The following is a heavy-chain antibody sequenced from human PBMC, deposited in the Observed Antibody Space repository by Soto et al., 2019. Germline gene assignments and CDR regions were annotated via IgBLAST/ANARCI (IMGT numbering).Heavy chain of an antibody. V-gene: IGHV1-24*01. CDR3: ARDSHGCDY. CDR2: IDAEDGET. J-gene: IGHJ4*02. D-gene: IGHD6-19*01. Sequence: GASVKVSCKVSGYTLTELSMHWVRQAPGKGLEWMGGIDAEDGETIYSQKFQDRVTITRDTSASTAYTELSSLRSEDTAVYYCARDSHGCDYWGQGTLVTVSS. CDR1: GYTLTELS.